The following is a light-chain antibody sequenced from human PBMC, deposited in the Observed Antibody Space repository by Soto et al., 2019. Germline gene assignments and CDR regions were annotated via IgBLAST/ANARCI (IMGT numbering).Light chain of an antibody. CDR1: RSNIGSNT. Sequence: QSVLTQPPSASGTPGQRVTISCSGSRSNIGSNTVNWYQQLPGPAPKLLFYSNTYRPSGVPDRPAGNKSGTSASLAIRGLQSEDEADYYCAAWDASLNGPVVFGGGTKLTVL. CDR2: SNT. CDR3: AAWDASLNGPVV. V-gene: IGLV1-44*01. J-gene: IGLJ2*01.